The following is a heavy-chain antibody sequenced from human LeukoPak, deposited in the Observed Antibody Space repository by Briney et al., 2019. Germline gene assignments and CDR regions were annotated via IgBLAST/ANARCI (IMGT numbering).Heavy chain of an antibody. Sequence: SETLSLTCTVSGGSISSYYWSWIRQPPGKGLGWIGYIYYSGSTNYNPSLKSRVTISVDTSKNQFSLKLSSVTAADTAVYYCARQSRGSYRLDYWGQGTLVTVSS. CDR3: ARQSRGSYRLDY. D-gene: IGHD3-16*02. V-gene: IGHV4-59*08. CDR1: GGSISSYY. J-gene: IGHJ4*02. CDR2: IYYSGST.